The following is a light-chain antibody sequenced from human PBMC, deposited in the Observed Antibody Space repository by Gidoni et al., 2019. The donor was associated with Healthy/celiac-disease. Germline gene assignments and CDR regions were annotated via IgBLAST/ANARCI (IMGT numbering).Light chain of an antibody. CDR3: QQYDNLPV. J-gene: IGKJ4*01. CDR2: DAS. CDR1: QDISNY. V-gene: IGKV1-33*01. Sequence: DIQMTQSPSSLSASVGDRVTITCQASQDISNYLNWYQQKPGKAPKLLIYDASNLETGVPSRFSGSGSGTDFTFTISSLQPEDIATYYCQQYDNLPVFGGXTKVEIK.